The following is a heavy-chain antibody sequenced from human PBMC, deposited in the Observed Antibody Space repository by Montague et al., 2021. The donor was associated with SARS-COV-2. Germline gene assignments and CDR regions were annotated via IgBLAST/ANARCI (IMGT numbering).Heavy chain of an antibody. CDR1: GGSISSRNW. V-gene: IGHV4-4*02. CDR3: APLGYCGCDNCYRVN. J-gene: IGHJ4*02. Sequence: SETLSLTCAVSGGSISSRNWWSWVRQPPGKGLEWIGEIYHSGSTNYNPSLKGRVTISVDKSKNQFSLNLSSVTAANTAVYHCAPLGYCGCDNCYRVNWGQGTLVTVSS. CDR2: IYHSGST. D-gene: IGHD2-21*02.